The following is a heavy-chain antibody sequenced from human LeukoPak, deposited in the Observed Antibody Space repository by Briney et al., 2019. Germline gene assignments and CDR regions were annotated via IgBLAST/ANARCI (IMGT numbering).Heavy chain of an antibody. Sequence: GGSLRLSCAASGFTFSSYGMHWVRQAPGKGLEWVAVISYDGSNKYYADSVKGRFTISRDNSKNTLYLQMNSLRAEDTAVYYCAKGTMRSSSRRDYFDYWGQGTLVTASS. CDR3: AKGTMRSSSRRDYFDY. CDR2: ISYDGSNK. CDR1: GFTFSSYG. D-gene: IGHD6-13*01. J-gene: IGHJ4*02. V-gene: IGHV3-30*18.